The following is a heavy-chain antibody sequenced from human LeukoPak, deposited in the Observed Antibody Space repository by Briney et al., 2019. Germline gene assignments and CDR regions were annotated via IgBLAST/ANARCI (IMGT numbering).Heavy chain of an antibody. CDR2: ISSSSSYI. J-gene: IGHJ3*02. CDR3: ARVGTGDAFDI. D-gene: IGHD3/OR15-3a*01. CDR1: GFTFSSYS. Sequence: PGGSLRLSCAASGFTFSSYSMNWVRQAPGKGLEWVSSISSSSSYIYYADSVKGRFTISRDNAKNSLYLQMNSVRAEDTALYYCARVGTGDAFDIWGQGTMVTVSS. V-gene: IGHV3-21*01.